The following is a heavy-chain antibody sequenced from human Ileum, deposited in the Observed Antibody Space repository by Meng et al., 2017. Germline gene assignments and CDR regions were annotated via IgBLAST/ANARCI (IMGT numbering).Heavy chain of an antibody. J-gene: IGHJ4*02. CDR3: ARDMLITFGGVIVSVYFDY. CDR1: GGSISSYY. Sequence: SETLSLTCTVSGGSISSYYWSWIRQPAGKGLEWIGRIHTSGSTNYNPSLKSRVTMSVDTSKNQFSLKLSSVTAADTAVYYCARDMLITFGGVIVSVYFDYWGQGTLVTVSS. CDR2: IHTSGST. D-gene: IGHD3-16*02. V-gene: IGHV4-4*07.